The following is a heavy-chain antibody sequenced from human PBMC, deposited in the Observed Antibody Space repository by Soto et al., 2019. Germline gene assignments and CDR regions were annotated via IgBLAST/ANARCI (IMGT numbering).Heavy chain of an antibody. CDR2: IIPIFGTA. D-gene: IGHD3-22*01. Sequence: GASVKVSCKASGGTFSSNAISWVRQAPGQGLEWMGGIIPIFGTANYAQKFQGRVTITADKSTSTAYMELSSLRSEDTAVYYCARGHYYDSSGPLVSYYYYGMDVWGQGTTVTVSS. CDR1: GGTFSSNA. CDR3: ARGHYYDSSGPLVSYYYYGMDV. J-gene: IGHJ6*02. V-gene: IGHV1-69*06.